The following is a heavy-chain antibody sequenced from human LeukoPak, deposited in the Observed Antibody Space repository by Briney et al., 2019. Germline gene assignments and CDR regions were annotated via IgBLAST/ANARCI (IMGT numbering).Heavy chain of an antibody. CDR2: ISGSGGST. CDR3: ATVINHPDNDAFDI. D-gene: IGHD3-10*01. Sequence: PSETLSLTCTVSGGSISSYYWSWVRQAPGKGLEWVSAISGSGGSTYYADSVKGRFTISRDNSKNTLYLQMNSLRAEDTAVYYCATVINHPDNDAFDIWGQGTMVTVSS. J-gene: IGHJ3*02. CDR1: GGSISSYY. V-gene: IGHV3-23*01.